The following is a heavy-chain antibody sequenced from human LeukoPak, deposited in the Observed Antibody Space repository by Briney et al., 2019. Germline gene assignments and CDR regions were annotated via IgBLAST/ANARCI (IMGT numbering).Heavy chain of an antibody. CDR2: INHSGST. V-gene: IGHV4-34*01. Sequence: SETLSLTCAVYRESFRGYYWTWIRQSPGEGLEWIGEINHSGSTNYNPSLKSRVSISIDTSKNQLSLALSSVTVADTAVYYCARNPCSDWLCWFDPWGQGTLVTVSS. CDR3: ARNPCSDWLCWFDP. D-gene: IGHD6-19*01. J-gene: IGHJ5*02. CDR1: RESFRGYY.